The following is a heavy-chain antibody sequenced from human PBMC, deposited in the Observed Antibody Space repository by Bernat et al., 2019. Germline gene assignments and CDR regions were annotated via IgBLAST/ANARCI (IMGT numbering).Heavy chain of an antibody. D-gene: IGHD6-19*01. CDR3: AREGTRGGVEQNEQWLVRKQGLGSTQKSYGMDV. Sequence: EVQLLESGGGLVQPGGSLRLSCAASRFTFSSYAMNWVRQAPGKGLEWVAGIGTTISSGGSPYYADSVKGRFTISRDNSKNTLYLQMNSLRAEDTAVYYCAREGTRGGVEQNEQWLVRKQGLGSTQKSYGMDVWGQGTTVTVSS. CDR1: RFTFSSYA. CDR2: TISSGGSP. V-gene: IGHV3-23*01. J-gene: IGHJ6*02.